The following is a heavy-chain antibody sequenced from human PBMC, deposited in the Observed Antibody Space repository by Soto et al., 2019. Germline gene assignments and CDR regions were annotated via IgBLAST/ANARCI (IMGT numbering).Heavy chain of an antibody. Sequence: PGGSLRLSCAASGFTFSSYSMNWVRQAPGKGLEWVSSISSSSGYIYYADSVKGRFTISRDNAKNSLYLQMNSLRAEDTAVYYCATSITMIVVANPLDYWGQGTLVTVSS. D-gene: IGHD3-22*01. CDR2: ISSSSGYI. CDR1: GFTFSSYS. CDR3: ATSITMIVVANPLDY. V-gene: IGHV3-21*01. J-gene: IGHJ4*02.